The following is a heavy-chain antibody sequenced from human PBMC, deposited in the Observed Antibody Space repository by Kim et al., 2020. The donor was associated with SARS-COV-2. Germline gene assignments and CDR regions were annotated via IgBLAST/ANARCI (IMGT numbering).Heavy chain of an antibody. CDR3: AKDKGVAVTTWTYYFDY. V-gene: IGHV3-9*01. J-gene: IGHJ4*02. D-gene: IGHD4-17*01. Sequence: GGSLRLSCAASGFTFDDYAMHWVRQAPGKGLEWVSGISWNSGSIGYADSVKGRFTISRDNAKNSLYLQMNSLRAEDTALYYCAKDKGVAVTTWTYYFDYWGQGTLVTVSS. CDR1: GFTFDDYA. CDR2: ISWNSGSI.